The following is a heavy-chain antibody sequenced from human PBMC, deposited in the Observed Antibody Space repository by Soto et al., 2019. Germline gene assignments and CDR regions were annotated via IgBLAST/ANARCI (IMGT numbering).Heavy chain of an antibody. CDR2: IFGGGST. V-gene: IGHV3-66*01. D-gene: IGHD5-12*01. J-gene: IGHJ3*02. CDR1: GFTVSSIY. CDR3: AGGYGPPAFDI. Sequence: EVQLVESGGGLVQPGGSLRLPCAASGFTVSSIYLSWVRQAPGKGLEWVSAIFGGGSTYYADSVKGRFTISRDNSKNTLYLQMHSLRAEDTAVYYCAGGYGPPAFDIWGQGTMVTVSS.